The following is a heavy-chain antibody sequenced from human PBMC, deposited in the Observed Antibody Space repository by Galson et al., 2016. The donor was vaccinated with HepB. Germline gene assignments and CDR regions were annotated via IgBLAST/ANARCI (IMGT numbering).Heavy chain of an antibody. CDR1: GFTFSDHY. J-gene: IGHJ4*02. D-gene: IGHD3-22*01. CDR2: IKNKAKSYNT. V-gene: IGHV3-72*01. Sequence: SLRLSCAASGFTFSDHYMDWVRQAPGKGLEWVGRIKNKAKSYNTEYAASVKGRFTISRDDSKNSLYLQMNSLNTEDTAVYYCARYSTGYKVFEYWGQGTLVTVSS. CDR3: ARYSTGYKVFEY.